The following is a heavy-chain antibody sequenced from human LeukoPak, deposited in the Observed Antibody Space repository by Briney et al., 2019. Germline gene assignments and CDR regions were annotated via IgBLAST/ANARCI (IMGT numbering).Heavy chain of an antibody. V-gene: IGHV3-53*01. CDR1: GFTVSSNY. Sequence: PGGSLRLSCAASGFTVSSNYMSWVRQAPGKGLEWVSVIYSGGTTYYADSVKGRFTISRDNSKNTLYLDMNSLRAEDTAVYYCASGKYSKSWYHDYWGQGTLVTVSS. CDR2: IYSGGTT. D-gene: IGHD6-13*01. J-gene: IGHJ4*02. CDR3: ASGKYSKSWYHDY.